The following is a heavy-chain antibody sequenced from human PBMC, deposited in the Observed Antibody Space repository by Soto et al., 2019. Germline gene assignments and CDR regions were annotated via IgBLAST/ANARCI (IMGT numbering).Heavy chain of an antibody. Sequence: GGSLRLSCAASGFTVSSNYMSWVRQAPGKGLEWVSVIYSGGSTYYADSVKGRFTISRHNSKNTLYLQMNSLRAEDSAVYYCAKVTGWYQKGDHFDYWGQGTLVTVSS. J-gene: IGHJ4*02. CDR3: AKVTGWYQKGDHFDY. CDR2: IYSGGST. CDR1: GFTVSSNY. D-gene: IGHD6-19*01. V-gene: IGHV3-53*04.